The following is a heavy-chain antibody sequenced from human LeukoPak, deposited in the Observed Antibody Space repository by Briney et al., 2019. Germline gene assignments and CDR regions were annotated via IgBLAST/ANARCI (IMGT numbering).Heavy chain of an antibody. CDR2: INPDGSST. CDR1: GFTFGTYW. V-gene: IGHV3-74*01. Sequence: GGSLRLSCGASGFTFGTYWMHWVRQAPGKGLVWVSRINPDGSSTGYADSVRGRFTISRDNAKNALYLQMNSLRAEDTAVYYCTKDFDAATGYWGQGPLVTVSS. J-gene: IGHJ4*02. D-gene: IGHD3-9*01. CDR3: TKDFDAATGY.